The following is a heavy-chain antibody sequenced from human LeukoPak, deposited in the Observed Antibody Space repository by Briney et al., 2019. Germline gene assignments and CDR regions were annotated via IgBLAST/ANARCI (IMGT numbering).Heavy chain of an antibody. Sequence: SETLSLTCAVYGGSFSGYYWSWIRQPPGKGLEWIGEINHSGSTNYNPSLKSRVTISVDTSKNQFSLKLSSVTAADTAVYYCARDTSRWFDPWGQGTLVTVSS. V-gene: IGHV4-34*01. CDR2: INHSGST. CDR3: ARDTSRWFDP. J-gene: IGHJ5*02. CDR1: GGSFSGYY.